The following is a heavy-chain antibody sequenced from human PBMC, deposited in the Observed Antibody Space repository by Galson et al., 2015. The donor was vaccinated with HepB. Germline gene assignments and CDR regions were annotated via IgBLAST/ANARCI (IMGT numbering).Heavy chain of an antibody. J-gene: IGHJ3*02. D-gene: IGHD3-3*01. V-gene: IGHV1-8*01. CDR1: GYTFTSYD. CDR3: ARDHGTYYDFWSGSNAFDI. Sequence: SVKVSCKASGYTFTSYDINWVRQATGQGLEWMGWMNPNSGNTGYAQKFQGRVTMTRNTSISTAYMELSSLRSEDTAVYYCARDHGTYYDFWSGSNAFDIWGQGTMVTVSS. CDR2: MNPNSGNT.